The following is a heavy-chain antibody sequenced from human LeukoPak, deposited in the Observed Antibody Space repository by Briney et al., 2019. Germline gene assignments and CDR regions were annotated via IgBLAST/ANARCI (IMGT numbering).Heavy chain of an antibody. V-gene: IGHV3-7*01. Sequence: GGSLRLSCEASGFIFSIYWMTWVRQAPGKGLECVAITNQDGSETFYLDSVKGRFTISRDNAEDSLYLQMNSLRVEDTAVYYCARDGAPDAHCSSSSCAIRWGQGTLVTVSS. J-gene: IGHJ4*02. D-gene: IGHD2-2*01. CDR1: GFIFSIYW. CDR3: ARDGAPDAHCSSSSCAIR. CDR2: TNQDGSET.